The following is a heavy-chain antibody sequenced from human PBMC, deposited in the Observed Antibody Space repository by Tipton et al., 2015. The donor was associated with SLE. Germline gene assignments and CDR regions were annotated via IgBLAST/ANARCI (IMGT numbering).Heavy chain of an antibody. CDR2: IYYSGST. Sequence: GLVKPSETLSLTCTVSGGSISSHYWSWIRQPPGKGLEWIGYIYYSGSTNYNPSLKSRVTISVDTSKNQFSLKLSSVTAADTAVYYCARLPLRPPFDYWGQGTLVTVSS. J-gene: IGHJ4*02. D-gene: IGHD3-3*01. CDR1: GGSISSHY. V-gene: IGHV4-59*11. CDR3: ARLPLRPPFDY.